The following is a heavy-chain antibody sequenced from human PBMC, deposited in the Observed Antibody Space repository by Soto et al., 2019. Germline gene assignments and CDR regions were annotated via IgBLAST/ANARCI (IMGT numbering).Heavy chain of an antibody. Sequence: SETLSLTCAVYGGSFSGYYWSWIRQPPGKGLGWIGEINHSGSTNYNPSLKSRVTISVDTSKNQFSLKLSSVTAADTAVYYCARRGIHGSLYWGQGTLVTVSS. V-gene: IGHV4-34*01. CDR2: INHSGST. J-gene: IGHJ4*02. D-gene: IGHD3-10*01. CDR3: ARRGIHGSLY. CDR1: GGSFSGYY.